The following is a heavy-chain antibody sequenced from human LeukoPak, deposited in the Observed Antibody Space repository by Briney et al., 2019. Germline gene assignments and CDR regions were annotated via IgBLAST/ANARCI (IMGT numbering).Heavy chain of an antibody. CDR1: GFTFSSYW. J-gene: IGHJ4*02. CDR2: IKQDGSEK. V-gene: IGHV3-7*01. CDR3: ARSGWWMATNFDY. Sequence: GGSLRLSCAASGFTFSSYWMSWVRQAPGKGLEWVANIKQDGSEKYYVDSVKGRFTISRDNAKNSLYLQTNSLRAEDTAVYYCARSGWWMATNFDYWGQGTLVTVSS. D-gene: IGHD5-24*01.